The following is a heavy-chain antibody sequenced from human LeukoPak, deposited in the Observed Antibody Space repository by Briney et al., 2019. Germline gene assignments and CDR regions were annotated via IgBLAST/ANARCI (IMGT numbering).Heavy chain of an antibody. J-gene: IGHJ6*03. CDR2: IYASGST. D-gene: IGHD3-3*01. CDR3: ARAVTIFGEPNYSYYYMDV. CDR1: GGSISSYY. Sequence: SETLSLTCTVSGGSISSYYWSWIRQPAGKGLEWIGRIYASGSTNYNPSLKSRVTMSVDTSKNQFSLKLSSVTAADTAVYYCARAVTIFGEPNYSYYYMDVWGKGTTVTVSS. V-gene: IGHV4-4*07.